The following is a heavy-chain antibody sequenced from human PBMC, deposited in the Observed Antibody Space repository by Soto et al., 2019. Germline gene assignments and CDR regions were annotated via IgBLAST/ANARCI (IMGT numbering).Heavy chain of an antibody. CDR3: AKCRLLGYYYYYMDV. J-gene: IGHJ6*03. V-gene: IGHV3-23*01. Sequence: PGGSLRLSCAASGFTFSSYAMSWVRQAPGKGLEWVSAISGSGGSTYYADSVKGRFTISRDNSKNTLYLQMNSLRAEDTAVYYCAKCRLLGYYYYYMDVWGKGTTVTVSS. CDR1: GFTFSSYA. D-gene: IGHD2-15*01. CDR2: ISGSGGST.